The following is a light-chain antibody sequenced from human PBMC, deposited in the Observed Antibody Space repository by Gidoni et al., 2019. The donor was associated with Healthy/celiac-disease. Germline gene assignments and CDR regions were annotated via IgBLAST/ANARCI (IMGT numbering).Light chain of an antibody. V-gene: IGLV2-14*03. CDR2: DVS. CDR3: SSYTSSSTLVV. J-gene: IGLJ2*01. Sequence: QSALTQPASVSGSPGQAITISCTGTSSDVGGYNHVSWYQPHPCKAPKLMIYDVSNRPSGVSNPFSGSKSGNTASLTISGLQAEDASYYYCSSYTSSSTLVVFGGGTKLTVL. CDR1: SSDVGGYNH.